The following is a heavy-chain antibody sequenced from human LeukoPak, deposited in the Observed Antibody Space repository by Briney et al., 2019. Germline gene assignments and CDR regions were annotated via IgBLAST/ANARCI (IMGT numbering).Heavy chain of an antibody. CDR3: AAEMARVDY. D-gene: IGHD5-24*01. Sequence: SETLSLTCTVSGGSISSSSYYWGWIRQPPGKGLEWIGSIYYSGSTYYNPSLKSRVTISVDTSKNQFSLKLSSVTAADTAVYYCAAEMARVDYWGQGTLVTVSS. V-gene: IGHV4-39*07. CDR1: GGSISSSSYY. J-gene: IGHJ4*02. CDR2: IYYSGST.